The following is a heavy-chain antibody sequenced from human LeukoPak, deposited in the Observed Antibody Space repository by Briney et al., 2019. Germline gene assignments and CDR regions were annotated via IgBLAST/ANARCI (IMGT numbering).Heavy chain of an antibody. D-gene: IGHD3-16*01. V-gene: IGHV3-49*04. CDR3: SRDDRSGDAFDI. Sequence: GGSLRLSCTGSGFTFGDYAMNWVRQAPGKGLEWVGFIRSKNYGGTTEYAASVKGRFTISRDDSRSIAYLQMNSLKTEDTAVYYCSRDDRSGDAFDIWGQGTMVTVSS. J-gene: IGHJ3*02. CDR2: IRSKNYGGTT. CDR1: GFTFGDYA.